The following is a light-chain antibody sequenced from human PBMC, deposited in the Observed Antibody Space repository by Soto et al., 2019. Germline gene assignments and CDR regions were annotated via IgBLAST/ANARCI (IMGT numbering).Light chain of an antibody. CDR3: SSYTTSGTRV. CDR2: EVS. CDR1: TSDVGGYNY. J-gene: IGLJ1*01. V-gene: IGLV2-14*01. Sequence: QSVLTQPASVSGSPGQSIAISCTGTTSDVGGYNYVSWYQQHPGKVPKLLIHEVSNRPSGVSNRFSGSKSGNTASLTISGLQAEDEADYYCSSYTTSGTRVFGTGTKVTVL.